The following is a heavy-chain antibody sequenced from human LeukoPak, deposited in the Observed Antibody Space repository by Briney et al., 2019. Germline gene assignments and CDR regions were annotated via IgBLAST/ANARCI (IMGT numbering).Heavy chain of an antibody. D-gene: IGHD1-26*01. J-gene: IGHJ5*01. Sequence: SGGSLRLSRAASGFTFTNCAMTWLRPAPGKGLEWVSSISGSGASTYYAASVKGRYTISRDNSKNPVYLQMNSLSVQDTAFYYCAKDQSRVGASDPFDSWGQGTLVTVSS. V-gene: IGHV3-23*01. CDR1: GFTFTNCA. CDR2: ISGSGAST. CDR3: AKDQSRVGASDPFDS.